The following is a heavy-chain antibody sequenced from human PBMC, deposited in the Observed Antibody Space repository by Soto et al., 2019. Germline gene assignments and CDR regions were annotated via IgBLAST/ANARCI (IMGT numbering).Heavy chain of an antibody. V-gene: IGHV3-21*02. CDR1: GFTFSTYS. CDR3: ARDFKYDILTSHYGMDV. D-gene: IGHD3-9*01. Sequence: EVQLVESGGGLVKPGGPLRLSCAASGFTFSTYSMHWVRQAPGKGLEWVSSISTTSTYIYYADSVKGRFTISRDNAKNSLFLQMNSLRAEDTAVYYCARDFKYDILTSHYGMDVWGQGTTVTVSS. J-gene: IGHJ6*02. CDR2: ISTTSTYI.